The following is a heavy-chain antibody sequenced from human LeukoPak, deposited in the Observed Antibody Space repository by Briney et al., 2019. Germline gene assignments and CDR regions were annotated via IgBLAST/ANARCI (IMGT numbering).Heavy chain of an antibody. CDR3: ARFSPRGPPPHY. D-gene: IGHD3-10*01. Sequence: SETLSLTCAVYGGSFSGYYWSWIRQPPGKGLEWIGEINHSGSTNYNPSLKSRVTISVDTSKNQFSLKLSSVTAADTAVYYCARFSPRGPPPHYGGQGTLVPVPS. CDR2: INHSGST. V-gene: IGHV4-34*01. J-gene: IGHJ4*02. CDR1: GGSFSGYY.